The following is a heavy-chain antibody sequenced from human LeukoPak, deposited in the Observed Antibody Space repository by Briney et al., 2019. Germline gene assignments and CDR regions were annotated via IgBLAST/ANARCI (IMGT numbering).Heavy chain of an antibody. V-gene: IGHV1-69*01. Sequence: GASVKVSCKASGGTLSSYAISWVRQAPGQGLEWMGGIIPIFGTANYAQKFQGRVTITADESTSTAYMELSSLRSEDTAVYYCARGKGELLGWFDPWGQGTLVTVSS. CDR1: GGTLSSYA. D-gene: IGHD3-10*01. J-gene: IGHJ5*02. CDR2: IIPIFGTA. CDR3: ARGKGELLGWFDP.